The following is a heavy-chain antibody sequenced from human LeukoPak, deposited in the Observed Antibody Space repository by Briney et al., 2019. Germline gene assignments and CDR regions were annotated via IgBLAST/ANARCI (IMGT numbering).Heavy chain of an antibody. CDR3: VLHASSDVDPFDY. CDR1: GGTFSSYA. CDR2: IIPIFGTG. D-gene: IGHD6-6*01. V-gene: IGHV1-69*13. J-gene: IGHJ4*02. Sequence: SVKVSCKASGGTFSSYAISWVRQAPGQGLEWIGGIIPIFGTGNYAQRFQGRVTITADESTSTANMELSSLRSEDTAVYYCVLHASSDVDPFDYWGQGTLVTVSS.